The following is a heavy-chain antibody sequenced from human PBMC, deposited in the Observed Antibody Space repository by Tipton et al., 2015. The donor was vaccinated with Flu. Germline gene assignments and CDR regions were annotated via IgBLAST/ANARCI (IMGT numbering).Heavy chain of an antibody. V-gene: IGHV4-38-2*02. J-gene: IGHJ4*02. D-gene: IGHD2-2*01. CDR2: MSRSGHH. CDR3: ARPGDSSTAGLDY. CDR1: GYSISSGLY. Sequence: TLSLTCTVSGYSISSGLYWGWVRQAKGKGLEWVGSMSRSGHHDYNPSLGGRVTVALDTSNNQFSLRLSSVTASDTAVYYCARPGDSSTAGLDYWGQGILVTVSS.